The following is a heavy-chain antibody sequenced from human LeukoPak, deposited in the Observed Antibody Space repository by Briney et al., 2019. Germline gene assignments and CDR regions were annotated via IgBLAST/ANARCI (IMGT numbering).Heavy chain of an antibody. V-gene: IGHV3-21*01. CDR3: ATLMTTVTTSGALRFDY. Sequence: GGSLRLSCAASGFTFSSYAMSWVRQAPGKGLEWVSSISSSSSYIYYADSVKGRFTISRDNAKNSLYLQMNSLRAEDTAVYYCATLMTTVTTSGALRFDYWGQGTLVTVSS. J-gene: IGHJ4*02. CDR2: ISSSSSYI. D-gene: IGHD4-17*01. CDR1: GFTFSSYA.